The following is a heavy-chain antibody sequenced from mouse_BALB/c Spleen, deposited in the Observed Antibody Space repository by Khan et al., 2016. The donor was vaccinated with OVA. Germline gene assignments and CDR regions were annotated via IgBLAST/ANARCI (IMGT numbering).Heavy chain of an antibody. D-gene: IGHD2-13*01. V-gene: IGHV5-6*01. CDR3: ARQYGDAPIDY. J-gene: IGHJ4*01. Sequence: EVQVVESGGALVKPGGSLKLSCAAAGFSFSSFGMSWVRQTPDKRLEWVATISSGGSYPYYPGSVQGRFTFSRYNAKNTIYRQRSSLSSEDTAVYYCARQYGDAPIDYWGQGTSVTVSA. CDR1: GFSFSSFG. CDR2: ISSGGSYP.